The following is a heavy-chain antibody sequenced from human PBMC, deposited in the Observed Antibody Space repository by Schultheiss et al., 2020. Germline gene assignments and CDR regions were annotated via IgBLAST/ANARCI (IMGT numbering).Heavy chain of an antibody. CDR3: ASQHASIAVAGTLYDWFDP. CDR1: GFTFDGYA. J-gene: IGHJ5*02. CDR2: INSDGSST. Sequence: GGSLRLSCAASGFTFDGYAMHWVRQAPGKGLEWVSRINSDGSSTNYADSVKGRFTISRDNAKNTLYLQMNSLRAEDTAVYYCASQHASIAVAGTLYDWFDPWGQGTLVTVSS. V-gene: IGHV3-74*01. D-gene: IGHD6-19*01.